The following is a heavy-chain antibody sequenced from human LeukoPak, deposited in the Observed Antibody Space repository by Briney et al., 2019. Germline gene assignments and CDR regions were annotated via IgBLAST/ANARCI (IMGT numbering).Heavy chain of an antibody. CDR1: GFTFSSYE. D-gene: IGHD3-22*01. V-gene: IGHV3-48*03. J-gene: IGHJ4*02. Sequence: GGSLRLSCAASGFTFSSYEMNWVRQAPGKGLEWVSYISSSHGTIYYADSVKGRFTISRDNAKNSLYLRMNSLRAEDTAVYYCARDSLSYYYDSSGYPFDYWGQETLVTVSS. CDR2: ISSSHGTI. CDR3: ARDSLSYYYDSSGYPFDY.